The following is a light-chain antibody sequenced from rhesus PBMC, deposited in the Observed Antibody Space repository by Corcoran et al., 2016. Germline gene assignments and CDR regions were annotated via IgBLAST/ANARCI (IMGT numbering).Light chain of an antibody. Sequence: EIVLTQSPATLSLSPGERVALSCRATQSVSNNLAWYQQKPGQAPRVLIYGASNRATDIPDRFSGSGSGTDFTLPISSLGPEYFALYYCQQYSGWPLTFGGGTKVEIK. J-gene: IGKJ4*01. V-gene: IGKV3-42*03. CDR2: GAS. CDR3: QQYSGWPLT. CDR1: QSVSNN.